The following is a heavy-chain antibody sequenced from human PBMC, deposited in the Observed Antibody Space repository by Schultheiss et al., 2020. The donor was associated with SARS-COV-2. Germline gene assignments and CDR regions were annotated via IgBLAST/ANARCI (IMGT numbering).Heavy chain of an antibody. CDR3: ATGRSSSWPGGYYYGMDV. D-gene: IGHD6-13*01. J-gene: IGHJ6*02. V-gene: IGHV6-1*01. Sequence: SQTLSLTCAISGDSVSSNSAAWNWIRQSPSRGLEWLGRTYYRSKWYNDYAVSVKSRITINPDTSKNQFSLQLNSVTPEDTAVYYCATGRSSSWPGGYYYGMDVWGQGTTVTVSS. CDR1: GDSVSSNSAA. CDR2: TYYRSKWYN.